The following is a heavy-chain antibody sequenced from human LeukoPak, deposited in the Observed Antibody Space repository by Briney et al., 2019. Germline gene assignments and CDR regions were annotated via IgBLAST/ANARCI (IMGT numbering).Heavy chain of an antibody. Sequence: GGSLRLSCAASGFPFSSYAMNWVRQAPGKGLEWVSVIAGSDGFTQYADSVKGRFTISRDNSKSTLHLQMNSLRVEDTAVYYCARGRHGSSWPLSGGFGMDVWGQGTTVTVSS. J-gene: IGHJ6*02. CDR2: IAGSDGFT. CDR3: ARGRHGSSWPLSGGFGMDV. CDR1: GFPFSSYA. V-gene: IGHV3-23*01. D-gene: IGHD6-13*01.